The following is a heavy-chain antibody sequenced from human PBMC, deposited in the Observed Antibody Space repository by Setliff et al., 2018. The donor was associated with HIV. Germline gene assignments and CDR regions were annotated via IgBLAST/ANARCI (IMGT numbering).Heavy chain of an antibody. J-gene: IGHJ4*02. CDR1: GGSFSDYY. CDR3: ARVCPPVRYNFWSGYYPKAGYFDY. CDR2: INHSGST. Sequence: PSETLSLTCAVYGGSFSDYYWSWIRQPPGKGLEWIGEINHSGSTNYNPSLKSRVTISVDTSKNQFSLKLSSVTAADTAVYYCARVCPPVRYNFWSGYYPKAGYFDYWGQGALVTVSS. D-gene: IGHD3-3*01. V-gene: IGHV4-34*09.